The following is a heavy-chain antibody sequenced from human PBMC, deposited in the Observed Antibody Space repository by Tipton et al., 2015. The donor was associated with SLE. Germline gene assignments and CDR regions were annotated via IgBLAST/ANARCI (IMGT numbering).Heavy chain of an antibody. CDR2: MYYSGNT. V-gene: IGHV4-39*01. Sequence: TLSLTCTVSGGSISSYYWGWIRQPPGKGLEWIGSMYYSGNTYYNPSLKTRVTISVDTSKNQFSLTLSSVTAADSAVYYCARSYTIFGVVVETRYFDLWGRGTLVTVSS. D-gene: IGHD3-3*01. CDR1: GGSISSYY. CDR3: ARSYTIFGVVVETRYFDL. J-gene: IGHJ2*01.